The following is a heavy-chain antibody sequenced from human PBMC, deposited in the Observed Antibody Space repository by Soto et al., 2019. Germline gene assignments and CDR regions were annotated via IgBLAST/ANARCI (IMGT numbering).Heavy chain of an antibody. CDR3: AREGGSGRYYDFWSGYYAYYYGMDV. J-gene: IGHJ6*02. Sequence: XGSLRLSCAASGCTFSSYAMHWVRQAPGKGLDWVAVISYDGSNKYYADSVKGRFTISRDNSKNTLYLQMNSLRAEDTAVYYCAREGGSGRYYDFWSGYYAYYYGMDVWGQGTTVTVSS. V-gene: IGHV3-30-3*01. D-gene: IGHD3-3*01. CDR2: ISYDGSNK. CDR1: GCTFSSYA.